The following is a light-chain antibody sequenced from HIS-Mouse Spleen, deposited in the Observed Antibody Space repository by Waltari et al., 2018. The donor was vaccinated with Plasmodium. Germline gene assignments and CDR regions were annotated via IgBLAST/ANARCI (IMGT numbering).Light chain of an antibody. CDR3: QQYYSYPLT. CDR1: QGISSY. J-gene: IGKJ4*01. Sequence: AIRMTQSPSPFSASTGDRVTITCRASQGISSYLDWYQQKPGKAPKLLIYAASTLQSGVPSRFSGSGSGTDFTLTISCLQSEDFATYYCQQYYSYPLTFGGGTKVEIK. V-gene: IGKV1-8*01. CDR2: AAS.